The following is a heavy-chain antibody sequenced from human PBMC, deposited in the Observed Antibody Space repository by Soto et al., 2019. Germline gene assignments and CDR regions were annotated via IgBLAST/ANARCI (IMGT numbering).Heavy chain of an antibody. CDR1: GGTFSSYT. V-gene: IGHV1-69*02. J-gene: IGHJ6*03. CDR2: IIPILGIA. CDR3: PRSPTVTTPYYYYYYYMDV. Sequence: QVQLVQSGAEVKKPGSSVKVSCKASGGTFSSYTISWVRQAPGQGLEWMGRIIPILGIANYAQKFQGRVTITADKSTSTAYMELSSLRSADTAVYYCPRSPTVTTPYYYYYYYMDVWGKGTTVTVSS. D-gene: IGHD4-17*01.